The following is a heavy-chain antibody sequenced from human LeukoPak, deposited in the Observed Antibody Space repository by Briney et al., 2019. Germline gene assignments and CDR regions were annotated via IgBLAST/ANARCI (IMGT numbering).Heavy chain of an antibody. D-gene: IGHD5-18*01. CDR1: GFTFSSYG. J-gene: IGHJ3*02. Sequence: PGGSLRLSCAASGFTFSSYGMHWVRQAPGKGLEWVAVIWYDGTDKYYADSVKGRFTISRDNSKNTLYLQINSLRAEDTAVYYCAKVTSMVPYAFDIWGQGTMVTVSS. CDR3: AKVTSMVPYAFDI. CDR2: IWYDGTDK. V-gene: IGHV3-33*06.